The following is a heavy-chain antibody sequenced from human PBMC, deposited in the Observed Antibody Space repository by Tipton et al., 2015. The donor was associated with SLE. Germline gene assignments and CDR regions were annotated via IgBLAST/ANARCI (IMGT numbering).Heavy chain of an antibody. V-gene: IGHV3-66*01. CDR1: GFSVSSKY. J-gene: IGHJ4*02. CDR3: ARVVSTKRYYVDF. CDR2: IFDGGTT. D-gene: IGHD5/OR15-5a*01. Sequence: AVSGFSVSSKYMTWVRQAPGKGLEWVSLIFDGGTTHYGDSVRDRFTISRDASKNTLYLQLDNLRAEDTAVYYCARVVSTKRYYVDFWGQGTLVAVSS.